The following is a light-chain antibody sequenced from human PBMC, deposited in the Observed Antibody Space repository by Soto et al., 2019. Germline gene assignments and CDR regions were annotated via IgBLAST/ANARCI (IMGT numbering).Light chain of an antibody. CDR2: DVS. V-gene: IGKV1-5*01. Sequence: DIQMTHSPSTLSASVGERVTITCRASQSISSWLAWYQQKPGKAPKLLIYDVSSLESGVPSRFSGSGSGTEFTLTISSLQPDDFATYYCQQYNSFSPLTFGGGTKVDIK. J-gene: IGKJ4*01. CDR1: QSISSW. CDR3: QQYNSFSPLT.